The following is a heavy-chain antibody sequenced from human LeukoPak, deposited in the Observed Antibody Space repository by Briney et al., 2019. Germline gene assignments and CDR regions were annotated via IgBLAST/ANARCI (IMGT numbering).Heavy chain of an antibody. J-gene: IGHJ4*02. Sequence: GRSLRLSCAASGFTFSSYAMHWVRQAPGKGLEWVAVISYDGSNKYYADSVKGRFTISRDNSKNTLYLQMNSLRAEDTAVYYCAREVIVAKTYYFDYWGQGTLVTVSS. CDR1: GFTFSSYA. CDR2: ISYDGSNK. V-gene: IGHV3-30-3*01. CDR3: AREVIVAKTYYFDY. D-gene: IGHD5-12*01.